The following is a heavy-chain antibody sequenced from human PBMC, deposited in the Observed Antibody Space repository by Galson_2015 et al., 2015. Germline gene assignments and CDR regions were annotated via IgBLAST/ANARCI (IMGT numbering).Heavy chain of an antibody. CDR2: IYYSGST. D-gene: IGHD6-13*01. V-gene: IGHV4-39*01. CDR1: GGSISSSSYY. J-gene: IGHJ4*02. CDR3: ARHALAAAAQEEFDY. Sequence: SETLSLTCTVSGGSISSSSYYWGWIRQPPGKGLEWIGSIYYSGSTYYNPSLKSRVTISVDTSKNQFSLKLSSVTAADTAVYYCARHALAAAAQEEFDYWGQGTLVTVSS.